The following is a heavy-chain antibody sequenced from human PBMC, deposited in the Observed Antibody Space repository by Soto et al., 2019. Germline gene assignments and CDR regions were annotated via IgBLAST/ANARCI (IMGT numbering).Heavy chain of an antibody. CDR2: ISYDGSNK. CDR3: AKDHSSSRGYYYYYGMDV. CDR1: GFTFSSYG. Sequence: VGSLRLSCAASGFTFSSYGMHRVRQAPGKGLEWVAVISYDGSNKYYADSVKGRFTISRDNSKNTLYLQMNSLRAEDTAVYYCAKDHSSSRGYYYYYGMDVWGQGTTVTVSS. J-gene: IGHJ6*02. D-gene: IGHD6-13*01. V-gene: IGHV3-30*18.